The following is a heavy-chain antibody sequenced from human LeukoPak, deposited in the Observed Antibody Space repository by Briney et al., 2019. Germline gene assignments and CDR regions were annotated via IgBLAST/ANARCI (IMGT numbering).Heavy chain of an antibody. V-gene: IGHV1-46*01. Sequence: GASVKVSCKASGYTFTNNYLHWVRQAPGQELEWMGMIYPRDGSTSYAQNLQGRVTVTRDTSTTTVHMELRGLRSEDTAVYYCARDQEGFDYWGQGTVVTVSS. CDR2: IYPRDGST. CDR3: ARDQEGFDY. CDR1: GYTFTNNY. J-gene: IGHJ4*02.